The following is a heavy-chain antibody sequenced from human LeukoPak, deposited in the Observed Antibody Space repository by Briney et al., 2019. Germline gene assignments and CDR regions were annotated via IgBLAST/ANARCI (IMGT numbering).Heavy chain of an antibody. CDR1: GLTFNNFA. D-gene: IGHD3-3*01. CDR3: AKRGSYDFWSSYYYDY. J-gene: IGHJ4*02. V-gene: IGHV3-23*01. Sequence: GGSLRLSCAASGLTFNNFAMSWVRQAPGKGLEWVSATSGSGGSTYYADSVKGRFTISRDNSKNTLYLQMNSLRADDTALYYCAKRGSYDFWSSYYYDYWGRGTPVTVSS. CDR2: TSGSGGST.